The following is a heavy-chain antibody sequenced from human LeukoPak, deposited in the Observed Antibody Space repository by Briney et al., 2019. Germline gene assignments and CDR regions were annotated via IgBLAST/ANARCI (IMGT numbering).Heavy chain of an antibody. V-gene: IGHV3-30*02. CDR3: AREARSSGSFDY. Sequence: GGSLRLSCAASGFTFSSYGMHWVRQAPGKGLEWVAFIRYDGSNKYYADSVKGRFTISRDNSKNTLYLQMNSLRAGDTAVYYCAREARSSGSFDYWGQGTLVTVSS. CDR1: GFTFSSYG. J-gene: IGHJ4*02. CDR2: IRYDGSNK. D-gene: IGHD6-19*01.